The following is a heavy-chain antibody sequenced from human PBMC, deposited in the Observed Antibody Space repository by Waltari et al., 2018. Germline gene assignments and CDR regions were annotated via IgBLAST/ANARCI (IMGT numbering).Heavy chain of an antibody. V-gene: IGHV3-72*01. CDR1: EFIFSDHY. J-gene: IGHJ4*02. D-gene: IGHD2-15*01. CDR2: IRDKINSYTT. CDR3: ARGFCSGGTCYSGRG. Sequence: EVQLVESGGGPAQPGGSLRLSCVASEFIFSDHYMDWARQAPGKGLEWVGRIRDKINSYTTEYAASVKGRFTISRDDSKSSLYLQMNNLETEDTATYYCARGFCSGGTCYSGRGWGQGTLVTVSS.